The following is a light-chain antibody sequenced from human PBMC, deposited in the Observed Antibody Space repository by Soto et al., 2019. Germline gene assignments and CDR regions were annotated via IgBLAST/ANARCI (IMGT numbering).Light chain of an antibody. J-gene: IGKJ1*01. CDR3: QQSYSTPPT. CDR2: AAS. Sequence: DIRMTQSPSSLSASVGDRVTITCRASQSISSYLNWYQQKPGKAPKRLIYAASNLQSGVPSRFGGSGSGTDFTLTISSLQPEDFATYYCQQSYSTPPTFDQGTKVEIK. CDR1: QSISSY. V-gene: IGKV1-39*01.